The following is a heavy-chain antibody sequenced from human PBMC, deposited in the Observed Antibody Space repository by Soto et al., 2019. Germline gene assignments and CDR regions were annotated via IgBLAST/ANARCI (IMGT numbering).Heavy chain of an antibody. CDR3: TGEVASGY. CDR1: GFTFSSYG. Sequence: QVQLVESGGGVVQPGRSLRLSCAASGFTFSSYGMHWVRQAPGKGLEWVAVISKDGNVKYYDESLKGRFTISRDNSKNSLYLQRNSLGAEDTAAYYCTGEVASGYWGQGTLVTVSS. J-gene: IGHJ4*02. CDR2: ISKDGNVK. D-gene: IGHD2-8*02. V-gene: IGHV3-30*03.